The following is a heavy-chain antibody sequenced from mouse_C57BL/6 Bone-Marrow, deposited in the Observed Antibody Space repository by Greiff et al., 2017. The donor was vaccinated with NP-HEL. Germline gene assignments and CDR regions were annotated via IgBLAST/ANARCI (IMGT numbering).Heavy chain of an antibody. Sequence: EVKVEESGGGLVKPGGSLKLSCAASGFTFSDYGMHWVGQAPEKGLEWVAYISSGSSTIYYADTVKGRFTISRDNAKNTLFLQMTSLRSEDTAMYYCARPRTAQATAWFAYWGQGTLVTVSA. V-gene: IGHV5-17*01. D-gene: IGHD3-2*02. J-gene: IGHJ3*01. CDR3: ARPRTAQATAWFAY. CDR1: GFTFSDYG. CDR2: ISSGSSTI.